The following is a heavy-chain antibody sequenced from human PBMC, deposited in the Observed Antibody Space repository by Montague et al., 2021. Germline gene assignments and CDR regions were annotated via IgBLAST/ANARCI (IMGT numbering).Heavy chain of an antibody. Sequence: SETLSPTCTVSGGSISSASYYWGWIRQPPGKGLEFIGVIYYNGTTYHNPSLESRVTVSMDTSKNQFSLKLSSVTAADTAVYYCARSLYCRGGSCYSGFGPWGQGTLVTASS. V-gene: IGHV4-39*01. J-gene: IGHJ5*02. D-gene: IGHD2-15*01. CDR2: IYYNGTT. CDR1: GGSISSASYY. CDR3: ARSLYCRGGSCYSGFGP.